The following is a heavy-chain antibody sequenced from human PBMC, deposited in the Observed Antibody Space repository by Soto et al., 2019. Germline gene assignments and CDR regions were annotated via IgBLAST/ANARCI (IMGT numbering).Heavy chain of an antibody. V-gene: IGHV4-4*07. CDR3: ARDMCGGDCYLYYYYGMDV. Sequence: LSLTCTVSGGSISSYYWSWIRQPAGKGLEWIGRIYTSGSTNYNPSLKSRVTMSVDTSKNQFSLKLSSVTAADTAVYYCARDMCGGDCYLYYYYGMDVWGQGTTVTVSS. CDR1: GGSISSYY. D-gene: IGHD2-21*02. CDR2: IYTSGST. J-gene: IGHJ6*02.